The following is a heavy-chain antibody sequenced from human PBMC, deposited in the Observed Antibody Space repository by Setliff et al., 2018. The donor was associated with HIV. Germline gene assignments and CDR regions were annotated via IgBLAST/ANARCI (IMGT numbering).Heavy chain of an antibody. V-gene: IGHV4-38-2*02. CDR2: IYHSGNT. J-gene: IGHJ3*02. D-gene: IGHD2-21*02. CDR1: GDSISSDFY. CDR3: ARGQGCGGGCHYAFEM. Sequence: PSETLSLTCTVSGDSISSDFYWGWIRQPPGKGLEWIGSIYHSGNTYYMPSLQSRVTISVDMSKNQFSLNLNSVTAADTAVYHCARGQGCGGGCHYAFEMWGQGTMGTVS.